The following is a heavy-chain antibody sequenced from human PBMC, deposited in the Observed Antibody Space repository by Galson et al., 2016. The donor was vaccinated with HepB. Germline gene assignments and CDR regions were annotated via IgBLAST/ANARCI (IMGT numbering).Heavy chain of an antibody. CDR1: GFTVSSNT. V-gene: IGHV3-48*01. CDR3: AREKGGSTMASHWFDP. J-gene: IGHJ5*02. CDR2: ITSSRSI. Sequence: SLRLSCAATGFTVSSNTMNWVRQAPAKGLECVAYITSSRSINYADPVQGRVTISRDNAKNSQYLEMNSMRAEDTAVYYCAREKGGSTMASHWFDPWGQGTLVTVSS. D-gene: IGHD4/OR15-4a*01.